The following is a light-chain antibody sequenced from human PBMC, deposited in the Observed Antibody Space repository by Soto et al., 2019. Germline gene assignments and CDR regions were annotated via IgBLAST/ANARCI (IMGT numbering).Light chain of an antibody. CDR1: QSVNSY. J-gene: IGKJ2*01. CDR2: DAS. V-gene: IGKV3-11*01. CDR3: LQRSNWPYT. Sequence: VLTQSPATLSLSPGESATLSCRASQSVNSYLGWYQQIPGQPPRLLIYDASNRAAGIPARFSGSGSGTDFTLTISSLEPEDFAVYYCLQRSNWPYTFGQGTKVEIK.